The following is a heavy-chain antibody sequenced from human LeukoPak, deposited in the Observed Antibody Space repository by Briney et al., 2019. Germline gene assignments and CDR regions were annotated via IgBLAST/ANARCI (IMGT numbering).Heavy chain of an antibody. CDR3: ARGTRTWIVVVPAAMAQ. CDR2: INPNSGGT. V-gene: IGHV1-2*02. J-gene: IGHJ4*02. CDR1: GYTFTSYD. D-gene: IGHD2-2*01. Sequence: ASVKVSCKASGYTFTSYDINWVRQATGQGLEWMGWINPNSGGTNYAQKFQGRVTMTRDTSISTAYMELSRLRSDDTAVYYCARGTRTWIVVVPAAMAQWGQGTLVTVSS.